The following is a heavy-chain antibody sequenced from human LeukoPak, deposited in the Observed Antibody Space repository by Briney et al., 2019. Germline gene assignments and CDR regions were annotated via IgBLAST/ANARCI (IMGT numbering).Heavy chain of an antibody. J-gene: IGHJ5*02. CDR2: INHSGST. CDR3: ARGSTSCPNWFDP. V-gene: IGHV4-34*01. Sequence: WIGEINHSGSTNYNPSLKSRVTISVDTSKNQFSLKLSSVTAADTAVYYCARGSTSCPNWFDPWGQGTLVNVSS. D-gene: IGHD2-2*01.